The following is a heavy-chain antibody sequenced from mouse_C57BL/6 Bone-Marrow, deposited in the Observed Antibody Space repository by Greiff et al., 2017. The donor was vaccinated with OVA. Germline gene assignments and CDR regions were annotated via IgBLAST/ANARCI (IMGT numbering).Heavy chain of an antibody. D-gene: IGHD1-1*01. CDR2: IDPNSGGT. CDR3: ARMRYYPIDY. Sequence: VQLQQPGAELVKPGASVKLSCKASGYTFTSYWMHWVKQRPGRGLEWIGRIDPNSGGTKYNEKFKSKATLTVDKPSSTAYIQLSSLTSEDSAVYYCARMRYYPIDYWGQGTTLTVSS. J-gene: IGHJ2*01. V-gene: IGHV1-72*01. CDR1: GYTFTSYW.